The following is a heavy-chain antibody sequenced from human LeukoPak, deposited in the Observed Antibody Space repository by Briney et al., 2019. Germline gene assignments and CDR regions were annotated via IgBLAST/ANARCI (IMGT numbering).Heavy chain of an antibody. CDR3: GRDARAGYFSYYYMDV. CDR1: GGSISSHY. V-gene: IGHV4-59*11. Sequence: SETLSLTCTVSGGSISSHYWTWIRQSPVKGLEWIGDISNSGSTSYNPSLKSRVTISIDTSKNQFSLKLSSVTAADTAVYYCGRDARAGYFSYYYMDVWGKGTTVTVSS. CDR2: ISNSGST. J-gene: IGHJ6*03.